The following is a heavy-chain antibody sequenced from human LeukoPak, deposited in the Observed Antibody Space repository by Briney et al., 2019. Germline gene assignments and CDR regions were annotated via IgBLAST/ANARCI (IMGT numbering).Heavy chain of an antibody. CDR1: GGSISSYNYY. CDR3: ARGRGARSYYYGSGSLNS. D-gene: IGHD3-10*01. CDR2: IYYSGST. V-gene: IGHV4-39*01. Sequence: PSETLSLTCTVSGGSISSYNYYWGWIRQPPGKGLEWLGSIYYSGSTYYNPSLKSRVTISVDTSKNQFSLRLRSVTAADTAVYYCARGRGARSYYYGSGSLNSWGQGTLVTVSS. J-gene: IGHJ4*02.